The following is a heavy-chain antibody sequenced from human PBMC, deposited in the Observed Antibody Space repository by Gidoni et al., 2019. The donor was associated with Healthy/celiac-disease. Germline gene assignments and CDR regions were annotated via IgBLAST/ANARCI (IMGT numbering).Heavy chain of an antibody. Sequence: EVQLLESGGDLVKPGGSLRLSCAASGFTLSNAWMSWVRQAPGKGLEWVGRIKSKTDGGTTDYAAPVNGRFTISRDDSENKLYLQMNSLKTEDTAVYYCTTNPSSYEPPGRDYWGQGTLVTVSS. V-gene: IGHV3-15*01. J-gene: IGHJ4*02. D-gene: IGHD5-12*01. CDR2: IKSKTDGGTT. CDR1: GFTLSNAW. CDR3: TTNPSSYEPPGRDY.